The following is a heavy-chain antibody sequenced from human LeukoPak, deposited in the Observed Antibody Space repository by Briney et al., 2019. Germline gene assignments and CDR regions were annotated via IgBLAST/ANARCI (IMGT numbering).Heavy chain of an antibody. D-gene: IGHD2-15*01. CDR1: GGSISSYY. Sequence: SSETLSLTCTVSGGSISSYYWSWIRQPAGKGLEWIGRIYTSGSTNYNPSLKSRVTMSVDTSKNQFSLKLSSVTVADTAVYYCARARLPTSKSWFDPWGQGTLVTVSS. CDR3: ARARLPTSKSWFDP. CDR2: IYTSGST. J-gene: IGHJ5*02. V-gene: IGHV4-4*07.